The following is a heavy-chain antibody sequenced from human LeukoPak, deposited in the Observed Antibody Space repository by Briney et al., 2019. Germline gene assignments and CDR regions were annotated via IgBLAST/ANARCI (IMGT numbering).Heavy chain of an antibody. D-gene: IGHD5-12*01. V-gene: IGHV1-18*01. J-gene: IGHJ4*02. CDR1: GYTFINHA. Sequence: GASVKVSCKASGYTFINHAISWLRQAPGQGLEWMGWISTYNGDTKYPEKLQGRVTMTTDTSTSTVYMELRSLRSDDTAVYYCAGEDLMVATGYGYWGQGTLVTVSS. CDR3: AGEDLMVATGYGY. CDR2: ISTYNGDT.